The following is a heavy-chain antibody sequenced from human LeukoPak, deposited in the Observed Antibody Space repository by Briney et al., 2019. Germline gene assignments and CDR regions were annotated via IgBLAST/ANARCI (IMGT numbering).Heavy chain of an antibody. CDR1: GYSFTSYW. CDR3: AGILNMTTYNY. V-gene: IGHV5-51*01. J-gene: IGHJ4*02. Sequence: GESLKISCQGSGYSFTSYWIGWVRQMPGKGLEWMGIIYPGDSETRYSPSFQGQVTISADKSISTAYLQWSSLKASDTAMYYCAGILNMTTYNYWGQGTLVTVSS. CDR2: IYPGDSET. D-gene: IGHD4-17*01.